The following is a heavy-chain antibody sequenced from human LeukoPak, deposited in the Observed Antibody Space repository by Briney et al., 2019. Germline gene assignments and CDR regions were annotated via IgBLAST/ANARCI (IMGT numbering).Heavy chain of an antibody. V-gene: IGHV3-74*01. D-gene: IGHD2-8*01. CDR2: IKDDGTTT. Sequence: PGGSLRLSCAASGFTFSNSWTHWVRQAPGKGLMWVSGIKDDGTTTFYADSVKGRFSISIDSAKNTLYLQMNSLTVDDSGVYHCGGVFDFWGQGALVTVSS. J-gene: IGHJ4*02. CDR3: GGVFDF. CDR1: GFTFSNSW.